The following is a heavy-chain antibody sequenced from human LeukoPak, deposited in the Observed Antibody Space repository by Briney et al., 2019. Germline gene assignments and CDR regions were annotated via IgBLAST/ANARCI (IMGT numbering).Heavy chain of an antibody. V-gene: IGHV1-69*06. J-gene: IGHJ6*04. CDR3: ARDSTMVRGVICDYYYGMDV. D-gene: IGHD3-10*01. Sequence: ASVKVSCKASGGTFSSYAISWVRQAPGQGLEWMGGIIPIFGTANYAQGFQGRVTITADKSTSTAYMELSSLRSEDTAVYYCARDSTMVRGVICDYYYGMDVWGKGTTVTVSS. CDR1: GGTFSSYA. CDR2: IIPIFGTA.